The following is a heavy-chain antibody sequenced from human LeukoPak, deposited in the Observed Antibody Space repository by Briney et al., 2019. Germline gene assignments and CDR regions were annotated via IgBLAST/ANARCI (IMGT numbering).Heavy chain of an antibody. D-gene: IGHD3-22*01. CDR1: GYTFISYA. Sequence: ASVKVSCKASGYTFISYAMNWVRQAPGQGLEWMGWINTNTGNPTYAQGFTGRFVFSLDTSVSTAYLQISSLKAEDTAVYYCARDPNHYYDSSAYYGDYWGQGTLVTVSS. V-gene: IGHV7-4-1*02. J-gene: IGHJ4*02. CDR3: ARDPNHYYDSSAYYGDY. CDR2: INTNTGNP.